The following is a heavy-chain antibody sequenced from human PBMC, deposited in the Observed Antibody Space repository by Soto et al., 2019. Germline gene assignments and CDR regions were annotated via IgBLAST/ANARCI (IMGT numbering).Heavy chain of an antibody. D-gene: IGHD5-18*01. CDR1: GYTFTGYY. J-gene: IGHJ4*02. CDR2: VNPNSGGT. V-gene: IGHV1-2*02. Sequence: ASVKVSCKASGYTFTGYYMHWVRQAPGQGLEWMGWVNPNSGGTNYAQKFQGRVTMTRDTSISTAYMELSRLRSDDTAVYYCARGKGYSYGTSLDYWGQGTLVTVSS. CDR3: ARGKGYSYGTSLDY.